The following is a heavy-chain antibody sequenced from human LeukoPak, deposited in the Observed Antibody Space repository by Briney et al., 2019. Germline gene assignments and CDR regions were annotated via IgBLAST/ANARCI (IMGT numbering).Heavy chain of an antibody. CDR2: ISSSSSYI. CDR1: GFTFSSYS. J-gene: IGHJ4*02. Sequence: GGSLRLSCAASGFTFSSYSMNWVRQAPGKGLEWVPSISSSSSYIYYADSVKGRFTISRDNAKNSLYLQMNSLRAEDTAVYYCAKDRDHISGAGSFDYWGQGTLVTVSS. V-gene: IGHV3-21*04. CDR3: AKDRDHISGAGSFDY. D-gene: IGHD6-13*01.